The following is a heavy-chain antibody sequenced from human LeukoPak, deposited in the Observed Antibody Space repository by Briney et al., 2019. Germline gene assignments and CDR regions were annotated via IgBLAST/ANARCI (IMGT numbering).Heavy chain of an antibody. D-gene: IGHD6-13*01. CDR3: AKDLVYSSSWYPRDYYYMDV. V-gene: IGHV3-23*01. J-gene: IGHJ6*03. Sequence: PGGSLRLSCAASGFTFSSYAMSWVRQAPGKGLEWVSAISGSGGSTYYADSVKGRFTISRDNSKNTLYLQMNGLRAEDTAVYYCAKDLVYSSSWYPRDYYYMDVWGKGTTVTVSS. CDR2: ISGSGGST. CDR1: GFTFSSYA.